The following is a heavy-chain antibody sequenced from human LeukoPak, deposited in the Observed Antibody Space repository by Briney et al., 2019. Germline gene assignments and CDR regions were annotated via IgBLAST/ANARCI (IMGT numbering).Heavy chain of an antibody. CDR2: ISAYNGYT. CDR1: GYTCTSYG. V-gene: IGHV1-18*01. J-gene: IGHJ5*02. D-gene: IGHD6-13*01. Sequence: SVKVSCKASGYTCTSYGISWVGQAPGQGLEWMGWISAYNGYTNYAQKLQGRVTMTTDTSTSTAYMELRSLRPDDNAVYYFSTASSWYLRCVSDRFARWGEATLATVSS. CDR3: STASSWYLRCVSDRFAR.